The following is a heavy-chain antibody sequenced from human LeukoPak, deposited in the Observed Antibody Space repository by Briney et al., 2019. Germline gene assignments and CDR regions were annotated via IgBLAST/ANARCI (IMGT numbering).Heavy chain of an antibody. D-gene: IGHD2-2*01. CDR1: GYTFTSYA. J-gene: IGHJ5*02. V-gene: IGHV7-4-1*02. CDR3: ARGYCSSTSCYDWFDP. Sequence: GASVKVSCKASGYTFTSYAMNWVRQAPGQGLEWMGWINTNTGNPTYAQGFTGRFVFSSDTSVSTAYLQISSLKAEDTAVYYCARGYCSSTSCYDWFDPWGQGTLVTVSS. CDR2: INTNTGNP.